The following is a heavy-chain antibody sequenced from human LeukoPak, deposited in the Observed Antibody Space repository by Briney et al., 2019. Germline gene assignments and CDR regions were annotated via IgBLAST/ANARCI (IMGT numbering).Heavy chain of an antibody. J-gene: IGHJ4*02. CDR3: ARDLAAAGTTPVDY. CDR2: IWYDGSNK. Sequence: SGGSLRLSCAASGFTFDSYAMSWVRQAPGKGLEWVAVIWYDGSNKYYADSVKGRFTISRDNSKNTLYLQMNSLRAEDTAVYYCARDLAAAGTTPVDYWGQGTLVTVSS. CDR1: GFTFDSYA. D-gene: IGHD6-13*01. V-gene: IGHV3-33*08.